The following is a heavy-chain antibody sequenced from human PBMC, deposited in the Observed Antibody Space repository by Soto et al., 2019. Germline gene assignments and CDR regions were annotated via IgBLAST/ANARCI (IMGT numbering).Heavy chain of an antibody. Sequence: GGSLRLSCAASGFTFSSYWMHWVRQAPGKGLVWVSRINSDGSSTSYADSVKGRFTISRDNAKNTLYLQMNSLRAEDTAVYYCARDSGSSSWFGGYNMDVWGQGTTVTVSS. D-gene: IGHD6-13*01. CDR3: ARDSGSSSWFGGYNMDV. CDR1: GFTFSSYW. J-gene: IGHJ6*02. CDR2: INSDGSST. V-gene: IGHV3-74*01.